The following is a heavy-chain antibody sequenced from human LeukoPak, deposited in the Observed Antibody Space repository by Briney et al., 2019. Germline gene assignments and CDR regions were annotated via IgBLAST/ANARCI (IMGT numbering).Heavy chain of an antibody. J-gene: IGHJ3*02. D-gene: IGHD3-10*01. CDR3: ARDTHYYGSGSPAFDI. CDR2: ISSSGSTI. Sequence: GGSLRLSCAASGFTFSSYEMNWVRQAPGKGLEWVSYISSSGSTIYYADSVKGRFTISRDNAKNSLYLQMNSLRAEDTALYYCARDTHYYGSGSPAFDIWGQGTMVTVSS. CDR1: GFTFSSYE. V-gene: IGHV3-48*03.